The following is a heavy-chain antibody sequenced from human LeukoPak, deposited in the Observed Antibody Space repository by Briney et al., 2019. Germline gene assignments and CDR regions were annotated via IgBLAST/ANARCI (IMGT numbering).Heavy chain of an antibody. CDR3: AREVVNVRYYDSSGNLDH. D-gene: IGHD3-22*01. V-gene: IGHV3-66*02. Sequence: GGSLRLSCAASGFTVSSNYMSWVRQAPGKGLEWVSVIYSGGSTYYADSVKGRFAISRDNSKNTLYLQMNSLRAEDTAVYYCAREVVNVRYYDSSGNLDHWGQGTLVTVSS. CDR2: IYSGGST. CDR1: GFTVSSNY. J-gene: IGHJ4*02.